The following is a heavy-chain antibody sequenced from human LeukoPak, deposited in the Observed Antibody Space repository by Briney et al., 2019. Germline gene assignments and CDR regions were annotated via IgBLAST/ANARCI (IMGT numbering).Heavy chain of an antibody. CDR1: GGSITSYY. CDR3: AQKAPYSPGYSQD. J-gene: IGHJ1*01. CDR2: IYHSGTT. D-gene: IGHD2-15*01. Sequence: PSETLSLTCTVSGGSITSYYWTWIRQPPGRGLEWIGYIYHSGTTNYNPSLKSRVTISVDTSKDQFSLKLSSVTAADTAVYYCAQKAPYSPGYSQDWGQGTLVTVSS. V-gene: IGHV4-59*01.